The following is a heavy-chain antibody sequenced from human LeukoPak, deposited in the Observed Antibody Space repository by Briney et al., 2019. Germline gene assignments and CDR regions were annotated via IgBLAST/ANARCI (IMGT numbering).Heavy chain of an antibody. D-gene: IGHD4-23*01. CDR1: GFTFGDHY. V-gene: IGHV3-72*01. CDR3: ARDRYGGVDY. J-gene: IGHJ4*02. CDR2: IRIKAASYTT. Sequence: GGSLRLSCAASGFTFGDHYLAWVRQAPGKGLYRVGLIRIKAASYTTEYAASLKGRFTISRDDSKNSVYLQLNSLKTEDTAVYYCARDRYGGVDYWGQGTPVTVSS.